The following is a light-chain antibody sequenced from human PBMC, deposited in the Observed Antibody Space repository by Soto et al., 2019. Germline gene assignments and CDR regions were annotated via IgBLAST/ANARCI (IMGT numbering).Light chain of an antibody. J-gene: IGKJ3*01. CDR2: AAS. Sequence: AIRMTQSPSSLSASTGDRVTITCRASQGISSCLAWYQQKPGKAPKLLIYAASTLQSGVPSRFSGSGSGTDFTLTISCLQSEDFATYYCQQYYTRCTFGPGTKVDIK. CDR3: QQYYTRCT. V-gene: IGKV1-8*01. CDR1: QGISSC.